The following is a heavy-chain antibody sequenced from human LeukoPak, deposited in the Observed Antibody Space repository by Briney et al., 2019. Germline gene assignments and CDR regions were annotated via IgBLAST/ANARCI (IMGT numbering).Heavy chain of an antibody. CDR3: ARASRSGYRFDY. D-gene: IGHD3-22*01. V-gene: IGHV3-53*01. J-gene: IGHJ4*02. CDR1: GFTVSNNY. Sequence: GGSLRLSCAASGFTVSNNYMIWVRQAPGKGLEWVSLIYSGGSTYYSDSVRGRFATSRDNSKNTLYLQMNSLRAEDTAVYYCARASRSGYRFDYWGQGTLITVSS. CDR2: IYSGGST.